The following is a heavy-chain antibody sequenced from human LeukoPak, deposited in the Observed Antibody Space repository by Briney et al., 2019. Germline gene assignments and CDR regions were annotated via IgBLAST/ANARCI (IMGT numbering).Heavy chain of an antibody. D-gene: IGHD3-22*01. V-gene: IGHV4-39*07. J-gene: IGHJ4*02. Sequence: SETLSLTCTVSGGSISSSSYYWGWIRQPPGKGLEWIGSIYYRGITYYNPSLKSRVTISVDTSKNQFSLKLSSVTAADTAVYYCARVVYDSSTYPRSYFDFWGQGTLVTVSS. CDR2: IYYRGIT. CDR1: GGSISSSSYY. CDR3: ARVVYDSSTYPRSYFDF.